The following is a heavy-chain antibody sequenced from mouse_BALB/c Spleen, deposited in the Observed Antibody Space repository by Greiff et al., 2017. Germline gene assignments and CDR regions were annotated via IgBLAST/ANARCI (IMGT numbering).Heavy chain of an antibody. J-gene: IGHJ3*01. CDR1: GFTFSSFG. Sequence: EVMLVESGGGLVQPGGSRKLSCAASGFTFSSFGMHWVRQAPEKGLEWVAYISSGSSTIYYADTVKGRFTISRDNPKNTLFLQMTSLRSEDTAMYYCARFYYGSFAYWGQGTLVTVSA. V-gene: IGHV5-17*02. CDR3: ARFYYGSFAY. D-gene: IGHD2-2*01. CDR2: ISSGSSTI.